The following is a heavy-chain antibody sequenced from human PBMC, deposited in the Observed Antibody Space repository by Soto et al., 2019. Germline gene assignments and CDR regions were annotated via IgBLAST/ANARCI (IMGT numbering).Heavy chain of an antibody. J-gene: IGHJ2*01. D-gene: IGHD2-21*02. CDR2: IWYDGSNK. CDR1: GFTFSSYG. CDR3: ARDRECGGDCYSKYFDL. Sequence: QVPLVESGGGVVQPGRSLRLSCAASGFTFSSYGMHWVRQAPGKGLEWVAVIWYDGSNKYYADSVKGRFTISRDNSKNTLYLQMNSLRAEDTAVYYCARDRECGGDCYSKYFDLWGRGTLVTVSS. V-gene: IGHV3-33*01.